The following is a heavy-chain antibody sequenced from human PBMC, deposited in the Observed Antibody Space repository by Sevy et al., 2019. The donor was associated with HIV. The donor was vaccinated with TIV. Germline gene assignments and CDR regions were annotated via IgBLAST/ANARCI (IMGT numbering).Heavy chain of an antibody. CDR1: GFTFSNYW. V-gene: IGHV3-7*01. CDR2: IQEDGSGK. CDR3: ATDPFSVTTSNDYMDV. D-gene: IGHD4-17*01. J-gene: IGHJ6*03. Sequence: GGSLRLSCAASGFTFSNYWMSWVRQAPGKGLEWVANIQEDGSGKYYVDSVKGRFTISRDNAKNSLYLQMNSLRAEDTAVYYCATDPFSVTTSNDYMDVWGKGTTVTVSS.